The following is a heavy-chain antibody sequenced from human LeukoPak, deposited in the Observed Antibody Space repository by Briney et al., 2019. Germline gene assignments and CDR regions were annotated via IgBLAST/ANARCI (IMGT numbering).Heavy chain of an antibody. CDR1: GFTFSNYA. CDR2: IRGNGGGP. Sequence: PGGSLRLSCAASGFTFSNYAMTWVRQAPGKGLEWVSSIRGNGGGPFYADYVKGRFTISRDDFENMLFLQMNSLRADDAAVYYCAKDQIGVLPDAFDIWGQGTMVSVSS. CDR3: AKDQIGVLPDAFDI. J-gene: IGHJ3*02. V-gene: IGHV3-23*01. D-gene: IGHD3-10*01.